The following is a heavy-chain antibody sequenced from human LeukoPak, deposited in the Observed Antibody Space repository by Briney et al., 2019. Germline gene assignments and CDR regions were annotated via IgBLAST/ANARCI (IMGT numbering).Heavy chain of an antibody. CDR2: INHSGST. CDR3: ARICSSTSCFQDV. V-gene: IGHV4-34*01. CDR1: GGSFSGYY. Sequence: SETLSLTCAVYGGSFSGYYWSWIRQPPGKGLEWIGEINHSGSTYYNPSLKSRVTISVDTSKNQFSLKLSSVTAADTAVYYCARICSSTSCFQDVWGKGTTVTISS. J-gene: IGHJ6*04. D-gene: IGHD2-2*01.